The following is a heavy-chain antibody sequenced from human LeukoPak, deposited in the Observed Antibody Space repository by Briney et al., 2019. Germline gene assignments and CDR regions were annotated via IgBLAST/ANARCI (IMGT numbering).Heavy chain of an antibody. Sequence: GGSLRLSCAASGLTGSHNYVSWVRQAPGKGLEWVAVIWYDGSDKYHADSVKGRFTISRDNSKNMLYLQMNSLRAEDTAVYYCASSSGWYLSSDYWGQGTLVTVSS. CDR3: ASSSGWYLSSDY. J-gene: IGHJ4*02. V-gene: IGHV3-33*08. CDR1: GLTGSHNY. D-gene: IGHD6-19*01. CDR2: IWYDGSDK.